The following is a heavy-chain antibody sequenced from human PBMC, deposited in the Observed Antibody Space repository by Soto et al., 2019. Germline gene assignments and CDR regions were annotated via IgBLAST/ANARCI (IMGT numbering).Heavy chain of an antibody. V-gene: IGHV4-31*03. CDR3: ARGRIHYNGYDCYGMDV. J-gene: IGHJ6*02. D-gene: IGHD4-4*01. Sequence: QVQLQESGPGLVKPSQTLSLICTVSGGSISSGGYYWSWIRQPPGKGLEWIGFIYYTGSTYYKPALKSRVTITVDTSKNHFSLKLSSVTAADTAVYYCARGRIHYNGYDCYGMDVWGQGTTVTGSS. CDR2: IYYTGST. CDR1: GGSISSGGYY.